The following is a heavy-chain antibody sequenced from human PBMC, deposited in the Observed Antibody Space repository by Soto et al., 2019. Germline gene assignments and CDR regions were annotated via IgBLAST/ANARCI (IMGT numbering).Heavy chain of an antibody. V-gene: IGHV3-30*03. CDR3: ARTLFYDKNYDPYYRQFDM. CDR1: GFSLNNYV. J-gene: IGHJ3*02. CDR2: ISKDGSVS. Sequence: QVQLVESGGGVVQPGGSLRLSCAASGFSLNNYVMNWVRLAPGKGLEWMALISKDGSVSYYADSVKGRFTISRDNSENTLYLQMNSLRAEDTAVYYCARTLFYDKNYDPYYRQFDMWGRGTTVAVSS. D-gene: IGHD3-16*01.